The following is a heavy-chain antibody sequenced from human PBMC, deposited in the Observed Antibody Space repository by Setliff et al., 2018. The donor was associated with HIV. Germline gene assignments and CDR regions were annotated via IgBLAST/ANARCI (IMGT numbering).Heavy chain of an antibody. CDR2: LYHRGSP. CDR3: ARGEYYFDY. CDR1: GYSISTGYY. J-gene: IGHJ4*02. Sequence: KASETLSLTCSVSGYSISTGYYWAWIRQSPGRGLEWIGSLYHRGSPSYSPSLRSRVTISADTSKNQFSLELTSVTAADTAVYYCARGEYYFDYWGQGTLVTVSS. V-gene: IGHV4-38-2*02.